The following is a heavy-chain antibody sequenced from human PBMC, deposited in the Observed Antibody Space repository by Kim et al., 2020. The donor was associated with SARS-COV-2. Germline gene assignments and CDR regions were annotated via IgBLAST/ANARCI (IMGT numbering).Heavy chain of an antibody. Sequence: GSEKSDVDSLKGRFTSSRDNANNSLYLQMNSLRPEDTAVYYCARDLPPDYWGQGTLVTVSS. CDR3: ARDLPPDY. CDR2: GSEK. V-gene: IGHV3-7*03. J-gene: IGHJ4*02.